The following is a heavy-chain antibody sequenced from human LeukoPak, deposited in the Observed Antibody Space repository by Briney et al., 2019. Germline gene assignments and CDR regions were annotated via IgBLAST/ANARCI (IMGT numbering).Heavy chain of an antibody. CDR1: GFTFSSYA. V-gene: IGHV3-23*01. CDR3: AKDLRLVVVPAANWIDP. Sequence: GGSLRLSCAASGFTFSSYAMCWVRQAPGKGLEWASAISGSGGSTYYADSVKGRFTISRDNSKNTLYLQMNSLRAEDTAVYYCAKDLRLVVVPAANWIDPWGQGTLVTVSS. CDR2: ISGSGGST. J-gene: IGHJ5*02. D-gene: IGHD2-2*01.